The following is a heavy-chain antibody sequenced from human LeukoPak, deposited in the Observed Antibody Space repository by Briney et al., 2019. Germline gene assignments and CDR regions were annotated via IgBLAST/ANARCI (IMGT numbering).Heavy chain of an antibody. J-gene: IGHJ4*02. Sequence: SETLSLTCTVSGGSISSYYWSWIRQPPGKGLEWIGYIYYSGSTNYNPSLKSRVTISVDTSKNQFSLKLSSVTAADTAVYYCARMVGKRAPYYFDYWGQGTLVTVSS. CDR1: GGSISSYY. CDR3: ARMVGKRAPYYFDY. V-gene: IGHV4-59*01. D-gene: IGHD2-15*01. CDR2: IYYSGST.